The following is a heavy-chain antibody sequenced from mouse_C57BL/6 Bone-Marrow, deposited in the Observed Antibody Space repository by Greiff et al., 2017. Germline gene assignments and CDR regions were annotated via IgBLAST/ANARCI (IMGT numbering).Heavy chain of an antibody. Sequence: VQLQQSGAELVKPGASVKLSCTASGFNIKDYSLHWVKQRTEQGLEWIGRIDPEDGETKYAPKFQDKATITADTSSNTAYLQLSSLTSEDTSVYYCTRSLIYYGTNYWGQGTTLTVSS. V-gene: IGHV14-2*01. CDR1: GFNIKDYS. J-gene: IGHJ2*01. CDR3: TRSLIYYGTNY. CDR2: IDPEDGET. D-gene: IGHD1-1*01.